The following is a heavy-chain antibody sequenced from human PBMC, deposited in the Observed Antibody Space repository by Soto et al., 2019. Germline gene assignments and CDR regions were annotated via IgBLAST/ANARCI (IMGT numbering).Heavy chain of an antibody. CDR2: IYASGVT. Sequence: QVQLQESGSGLVKPSQTLSLTCSVSSGSISSGAYSWTWIRQPPGKGLEWIGHIYASGVTYYNLSLESRVTISSDKSRNQFSLRLPAVTAADTAVYYCARGGSRDQHYYYGLDVWGQGTTVTVSS. V-gene: IGHV4-30-2*01. CDR1: SGSISSGAYS. CDR3: ARGGSRDQHYYYGLDV. D-gene: IGHD3-10*01. J-gene: IGHJ6*02.